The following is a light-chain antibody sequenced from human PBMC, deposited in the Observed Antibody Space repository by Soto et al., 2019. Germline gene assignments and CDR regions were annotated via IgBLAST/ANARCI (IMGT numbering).Light chain of an antibody. CDR2: GAS. V-gene: IGKV3-20*01. Sequence: EIVLTQSPGTLSLSPGERATLSCRASQSVSSSYLAWYQQKPGQAPRPLIYGASSRATGIPDRFSGSGSGTDFTLTITRLEPEEFAVYYCQHYRTYFGGGTRVEIK. CDR3: QHYRTY. CDR1: QSVSSSY. J-gene: IGKJ4*01.